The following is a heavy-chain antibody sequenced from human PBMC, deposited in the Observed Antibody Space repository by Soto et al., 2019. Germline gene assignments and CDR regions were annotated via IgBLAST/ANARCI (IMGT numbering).Heavy chain of an antibody. CDR1: GGSISSGDYY. D-gene: IGHD2-2*01. Sequence: QVQLQESGPGLVKPSQTLSLTCTVSGGSISSGDYYWSWIRQPPGKGLEWIGYIYYSGSTYYNPFLKSRVTISVDTSKNQFSLKLSSVTAAATAVYYCARDVVVPAAMAYYYYGVDVWGQGTTVTVSS. J-gene: IGHJ6*02. CDR2: IYYSGST. V-gene: IGHV4-30-4*01. CDR3: ARDVVVPAAMAYYYYGVDV.